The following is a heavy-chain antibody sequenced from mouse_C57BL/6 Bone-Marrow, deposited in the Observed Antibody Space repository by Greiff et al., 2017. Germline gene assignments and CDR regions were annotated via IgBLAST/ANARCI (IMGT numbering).Heavy chain of an antibody. CDR1: EYEFPSHD. D-gene: IGHD2-2*01. CDR3: ARHGYYGYDDAMDY. Sequence: DVKLVESGGGLVQPGESLKLSCESNEYEFPSHDMSWVRKTPEKRLELVAAINSDGGSTYYPDTMERRFIISRDNTKKTLYLQMSSLRSEDTALYYCARHGYYGYDDAMDYWGQGTSVTVSS. J-gene: IGHJ4*01. V-gene: IGHV5-2*01. CDR2: INSDGGST.